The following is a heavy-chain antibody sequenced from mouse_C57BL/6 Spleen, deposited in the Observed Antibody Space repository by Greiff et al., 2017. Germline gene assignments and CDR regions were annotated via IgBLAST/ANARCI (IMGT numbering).Heavy chain of an antibody. V-gene: IGHV2-2*01. CDR1: GFSLTSYG. CDR3: ARSFYGYDSFDY. J-gene: IGHJ2*01. D-gene: IGHD2-2*01. CDR2: IWSGGST. Sequence: VQLKESGPGLVQPSQSLSITCTVSGFSLTSYGVHWVRQSPGKGLERLGVIWSGGSTDYNAAFISRLSISKENSKSQVFFKMNILQADDTAIYYCARSFYGYDSFDYWGQGTTLTVSS.